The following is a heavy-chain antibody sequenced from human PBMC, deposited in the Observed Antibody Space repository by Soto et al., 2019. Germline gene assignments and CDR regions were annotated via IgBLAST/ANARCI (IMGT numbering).Heavy chain of an antibody. Sequence: QVQLVQSGAEVKKPGSSVKVSCKASGGTFSSYAISWVRQAPGQGLEWMGGIIPIFGTANYAQKFQGRVTLAADESTSTAYMGLSSLRSEDTAVYYCAYAEVGYDSSGYHYWYFDLWGRGTLVTVSS. V-gene: IGHV1-69*12. CDR2: IIPIFGTA. CDR3: AYAEVGYDSSGYHYWYFDL. CDR1: GGTFSSYA. J-gene: IGHJ2*01. D-gene: IGHD3-22*01.